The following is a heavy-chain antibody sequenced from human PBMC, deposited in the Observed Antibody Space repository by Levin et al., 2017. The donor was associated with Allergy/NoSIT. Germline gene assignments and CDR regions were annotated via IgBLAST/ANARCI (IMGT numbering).Heavy chain of an antibody. CDR3: AKDITARGYYYGLDV. V-gene: IGHV3-9*01. D-gene: IGHD3-10*01. CDR1: GFSFHGCA. Sequence: SGGSLRLSCAASGFSFHGCAMHWVRQAPGKGLEWVSGISWNSGNIVYADSVKGRFTVSRDNAKNSLFLQMNSLKPEDTAFYYCAKDITARGYYYGLDVWGQGTTVTVSS. CDR2: ISWNSGNI. J-gene: IGHJ6*02.